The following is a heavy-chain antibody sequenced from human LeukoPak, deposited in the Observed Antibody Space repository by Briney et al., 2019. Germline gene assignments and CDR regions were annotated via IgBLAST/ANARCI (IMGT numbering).Heavy chain of an antibody. CDR2: INPNSGGT. D-gene: IGHD3-22*01. CDR1: GYTFTGYY. Sequence: ASVKVSCKASGYTFTGYYMHWVRQAPGQGLEWMGWINPNSGGTNYAQKLQGRVTMTTDTSTSTAYMELRSLRSDDTAVYYCARDLGARYYDSSGYYYDYWGQGTLVTVSS. CDR3: ARDLGARYYDSSGYYYDY. J-gene: IGHJ4*02. V-gene: IGHV1-2*02.